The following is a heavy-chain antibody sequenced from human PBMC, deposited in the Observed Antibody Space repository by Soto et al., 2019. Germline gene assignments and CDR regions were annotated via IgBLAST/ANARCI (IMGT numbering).Heavy chain of an antibody. CDR3: AKELWFGGPTQHKDDY. V-gene: IGHV3-23*01. Sequence: GGSLRLSCAASGFTFSSYAMSWVRQAPGKGLEWVSAISGSGGSTYYADSVKGRFTISRDNSKNTLYLQMNSLRAEDTAVYYCAKELWFGGPTQHKDDYWGQGTLVTVSS. CDR1: GFTFSSYA. D-gene: IGHD3-10*01. CDR2: ISGSGGST. J-gene: IGHJ4*02.